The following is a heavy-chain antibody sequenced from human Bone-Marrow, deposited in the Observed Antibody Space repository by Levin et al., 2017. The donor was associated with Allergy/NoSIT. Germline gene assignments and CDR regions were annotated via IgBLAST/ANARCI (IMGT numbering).Heavy chain of an antibody. Sequence: PGGSLRLSCAASGFVFNSYSMNWVRQAPGKGLEWISYITSSSDITRYADSVRGRFTIYRDNAKNSLYLQMNSLRDEDTAVYYCARDRLWAFDIWGQGTMVTVSS. CDR1: GFVFNSYS. D-gene: IGHD2-21*01. J-gene: IGHJ3*02. CDR2: ITSSSDIT. CDR3: ARDRLWAFDI. V-gene: IGHV3-48*02.